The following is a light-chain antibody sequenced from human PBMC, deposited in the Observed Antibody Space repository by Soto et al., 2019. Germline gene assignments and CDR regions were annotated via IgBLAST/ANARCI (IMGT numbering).Light chain of an antibody. CDR2: EVS. CDR3: CSYRNSSTYV. CDR1: SNDVGGYNY. J-gene: IGLJ1*01. V-gene: IGLV2-14*01. Sequence: QSALTQPASVSGSPGQSITISCTGTSNDVGGYNYVSWYQQHPGKAPKVMIYEVSKRPSGVSNRFSGSKSVNTASLTISGLQGDDEADYYCCSYRNSSTYVFGTGTKLTVL.